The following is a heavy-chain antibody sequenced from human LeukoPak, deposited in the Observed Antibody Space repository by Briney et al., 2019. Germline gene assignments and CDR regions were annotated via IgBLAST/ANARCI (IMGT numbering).Heavy chain of an antibody. CDR3: ARKGDGSSSSHDALGI. V-gene: IGHV1-2*02. CDR2: INPNSGDT. CDR1: GYTFNGYY. D-gene: IGHD1-26*01. Sequence: ASVKVSCKASGYTFNGYYMHWVRQAPGQGLEWMGWINPNSGDTNYIQKFQGRVTMTRDTSIRTAYMELSWLRSDDTAVYYCARKGDGSSSSHDALGIWGQGTLVTVSS. J-gene: IGHJ3*02.